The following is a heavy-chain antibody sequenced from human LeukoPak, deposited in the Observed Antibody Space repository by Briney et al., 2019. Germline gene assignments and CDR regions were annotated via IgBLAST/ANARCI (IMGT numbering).Heavy chain of an antibody. V-gene: IGHV4-39*01. CDR1: GVSMSSSSYY. CDR3: ARLDNNAWYYAFDI. D-gene: IGHD6-19*01. Sequence: SETLSLTCTVSGVSMSSSSYYWGWIRQPPGKVLEWIGSIYYSGSTYYNPSLKSRVTISVDTSKNQFSLKLSSVTAADTAVYCCARLDNNAWYYAFDIWSQGTMVTVSS. CDR2: IYYSGST. J-gene: IGHJ3*02.